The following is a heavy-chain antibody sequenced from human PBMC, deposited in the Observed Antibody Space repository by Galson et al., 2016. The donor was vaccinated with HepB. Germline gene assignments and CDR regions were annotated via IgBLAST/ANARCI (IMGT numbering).Heavy chain of an antibody. J-gene: IGHJ2*01. D-gene: IGHD1-1*01. Sequence: TLSLTCPVSGGSISSRTYFWNWIRQHPDKGLEWIGYIYYDGTTHYNPSLKSRVTFSVDTSKNQFSLRLSSATAADTAMYYCARVRQLGCRYFDVWDRGTQVTVSS. CDR2: IYYDGTT. V-gene: IGHV4-31*03. CDR3: ARVRQLGCRYFDV. CDR1: GGSISSRTYF.